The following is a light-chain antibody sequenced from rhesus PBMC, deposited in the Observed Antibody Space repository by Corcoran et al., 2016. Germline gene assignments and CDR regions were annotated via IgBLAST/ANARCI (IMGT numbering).Light chain of an antibody. CDR2: KAS. CDR1: QSISSW. J-gene: IGKJ3*01. CDR3: QQYNSSPFT. Sequence: DIQMTQSPSSLSASVGDTVTITCRASQSISSWLAWYQQKPGKAPKLLSYKASTLKSGVPSRFSVSGSGTDFTLTLSSLQSEDFATYYCQQYNSSPFTFGPGTNLDIK. V-gene: IGKV1-22*01.